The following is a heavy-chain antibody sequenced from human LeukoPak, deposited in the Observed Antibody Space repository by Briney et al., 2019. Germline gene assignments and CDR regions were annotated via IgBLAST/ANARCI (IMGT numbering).Heavy chain of an antibody. J-gene: IGHJ4*02. CDR3: ARDQTGYYGSGRFDY. CDR2: ISSSGSTI. Sequence: GGSLRLSCAASGFTFSSYEMNWVRQAPGKGLEWVSYISSSGSTIYYADSVKGRFTISRDNSKNTLYLQMNSLRAEDTAVYCCARDQTGYYGSGRFDYWGQGTLVTVSS. D-gene: IGHD3-10*01. V-gene: IGHV3-48*03. CDR1: GFTFSSYE.